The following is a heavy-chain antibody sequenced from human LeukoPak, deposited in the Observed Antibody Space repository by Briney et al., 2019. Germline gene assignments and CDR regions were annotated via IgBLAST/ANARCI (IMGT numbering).Heavy chain of an antibody. D-gene: IGHD3-10*01. Sequence: GGSLRLSCVASGFTVSTTYMGWVRQAPGKGLEWVSAISGSGGSTYYADSVKGRFTISRDNSKNTLYLQMNSLRAEDTAVYYCAKVPQGVGSTLWGQGTLVTVSS. V-gene: IGHV3-23*01. CDR1: GFTVSTTY. CDR2: ISGSGGST. J-gene: IGHJ4*02. CDR3: AKVPQGVGSTL.